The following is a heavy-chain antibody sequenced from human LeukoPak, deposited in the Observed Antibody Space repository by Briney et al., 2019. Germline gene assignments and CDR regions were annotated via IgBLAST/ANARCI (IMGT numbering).Heavy chain of an antibody. J-gene: IGHJ4*02. CDR2: ISGSGGST. CDR3: AKYHVGSIVVVPAAPEDY. D-gene: IGHD2-2*01. V-gene: IGHV3-23*01. Sequence: GGSLRLSCAASGFTFSSYAMSWVRQAPGKGLEWVSAISGSGGSTYYADSVKGRFTISRDNSKNTLYLQMNSLRAEDTAVYYCAKYHVGSIVVVPAAPEDYWGQGTLVTVSS. CDR1: GFTFSSYA.